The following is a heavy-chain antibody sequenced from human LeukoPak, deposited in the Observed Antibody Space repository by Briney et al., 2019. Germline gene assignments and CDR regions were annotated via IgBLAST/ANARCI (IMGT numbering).Heavy chain of an antibody. CDR1: GGTFSSYA. V-gene: IGHV1-69*13. CDR3: ARRSGRGWKYLGYSGYDSGSEFDY. D-gene: IGHD5-12*01. J-gene: IGHJ4*02. CDR2: IIPIFGTA. Sequence: ASVKVSCKASGGTFSSYAISWVRQAPGQGLEWMGGIIPIFGTANYAQKFQGRVTITADESTSTAYMELRSLRSDDTAAYYCARRSGRGWKYLGYSGYDSGSEFDYWGQGTLVTVSS.